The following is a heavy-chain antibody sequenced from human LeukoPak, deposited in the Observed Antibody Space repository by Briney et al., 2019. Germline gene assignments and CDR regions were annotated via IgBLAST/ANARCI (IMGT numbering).Heavy chain of an antibody. J-gene: IGHJ3*02. V-gene: IGHV4-34*01. CDR3: ARGNRIFGVAFYGISSGYDAFDI. CDR1: GGSFSGYY. D-gene: IGHD3-3*01. Sequence: SETLSLTCAVYGGSFSGYYWSWIRQPPGKGLEWIGEINHSGSTNYNPSLKSRVTISVDTSKNLFSLKLSSVTAADTAVYYCARGNRIFGVAFYGISSGYDAFDIWGQGTMVTVSS. CDR2: INHSGST.